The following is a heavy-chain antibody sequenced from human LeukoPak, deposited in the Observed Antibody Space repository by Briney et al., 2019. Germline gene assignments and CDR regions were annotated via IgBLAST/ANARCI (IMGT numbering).Heavy chain of an antibody. J-gene: IGHJ4*02. CDR2: ITHGGFP. Sequence: SETLSLTCAVHGGSFSGFYWTWMRQPPGKELEWIGEITHGGFPNYHPSLKSRVTMSEDTSNNQFSLKLTSVTAADTAVYYCVRGLGEGYPDYWGPGTLVTVSS. V-gene: IGHV4-34*01. D-gene: IGHD5-24*01. CDR1: GGSFSGFY. CDR3: VRGLGEGYPDY.